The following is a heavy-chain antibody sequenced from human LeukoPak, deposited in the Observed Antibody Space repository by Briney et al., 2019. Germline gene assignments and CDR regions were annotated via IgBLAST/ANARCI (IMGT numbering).Heavy chain of an antibody. J-gene: IGHJ6*02. CDR2: ISWNSGSI. D-gene: IGHD1-7*01. Sequence: GGSLRLSCAASGFTFDDYAMHWVRQAPGKGLEWASGISWNSGSIYYADSVKGRFTISRDNAKNSLYLQMNSLRDEDTAVYYCAREKYNWNYPRWGYYYGMDVWGQGTTVTVSS. V-gene: IGHV3-9*01. CDR1: GFTFDDYA. CDR3: AREKYNWNYPRWGYYYGMDV.